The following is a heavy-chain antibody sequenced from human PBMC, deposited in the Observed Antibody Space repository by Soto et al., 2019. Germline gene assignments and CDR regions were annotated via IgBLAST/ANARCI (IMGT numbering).Heavy chain of an antibody. V-gene: IGHV4-39*07. D-gene: IGHD3-16*01. CDR1: GGSISSSSYY. J-gene: IGHJ4*02. CDR2: IYYSGST. CDR3: ARDFSHGGSYFDY. Sequence: SETLSLTCTVSGGSISSSSYYWGWIRQPPGKGLEWIGSIYYSGSTYYNPSLKSRVTISVDTSKNQFSLKLSSVTAADTAVYYCARDFSHGGSYFDYWGQGTLVTVSS.